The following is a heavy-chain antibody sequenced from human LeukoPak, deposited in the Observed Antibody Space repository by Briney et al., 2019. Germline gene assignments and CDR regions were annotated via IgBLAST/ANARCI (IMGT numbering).Heavy chain of an antibody. CDR2: ITSGSSYI. CDR1: GFTFSSYN. D-gene: IGHD4-17*01. CDR3: ASCPEHSGVFRRNYFDY. Sequence: GGSLRLSCAASGFTFSSYNMNWVRQAPGQGLEGVSSITSGSSYIYYADSVKGRFTISRDNSKNTLYLQMNSLRAEDTAVYYCASCPEHSGVFRRNYFDYWGQGTLVTVSS. J-gene: IGHJ4*02. V-gene: IGHV3-21*01.